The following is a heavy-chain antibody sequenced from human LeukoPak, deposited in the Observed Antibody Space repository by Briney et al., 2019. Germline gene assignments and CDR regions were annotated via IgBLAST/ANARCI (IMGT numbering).Heavy chain of an antibody. CDR3: TRRQYCSSTSCSTDY. Sequence: GGSLRLWCAASGFTFSGSAMHWVRQASGKGLEWVGRIRSKANSYATAYAASVKGRFTISRDDSKNTAYLQMNSLKTEDTAVYYCTRRQYCSSTSCSTDYWGQGTLVTVSS. D-gene: IGHD2-2*01. J-gene: IGHJ4*02. CDR1: GFTFSGSA. CDR2: IRSKANSYAT. V-gene: IGHV3-73*01.